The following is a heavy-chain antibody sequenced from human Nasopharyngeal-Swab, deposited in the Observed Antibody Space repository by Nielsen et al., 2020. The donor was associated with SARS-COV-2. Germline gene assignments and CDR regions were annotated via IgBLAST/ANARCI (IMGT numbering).Heavy chain of an antibody. D-gene: IGHD6-13*01. CDR3: VRSSSWYYFDY. Sequence: SETLSLTFAVYGGSFTTYYWNWIRQSQGKGREWIAEINHAGSTKYSPSLKSRITISVDTSKKQISLKLSSVTAADTAMYYCVRSSSWYYFDYWAQGTQVTVSS. CDR2: INHAGST. V-gene: IGHV4-34*01. J-gene: IGHJ4*02. CDR1: GGSFTTYY.